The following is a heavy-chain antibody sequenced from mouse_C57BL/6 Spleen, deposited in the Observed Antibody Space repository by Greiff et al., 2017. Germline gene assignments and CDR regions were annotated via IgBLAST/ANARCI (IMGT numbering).Heavy chain of an antibody. J-gene: IGHJ2*01. D-gene: IGHD3-2*02. V-gene: IGHV1-18*01. CDR2: INPNNGGT. CDR3: ARVGAAQAALDY. Sequence: EVQLLESGPELVKPGASVKIPCKASGYTFTDYHMAWVKQSHGQSLEWIGDINPNNGGTIYNEKFKGKATLPVDKSSSTAYMELRSLTSEDTAVYYGARVGAAQAALDYGGQGTTLTVSS. CDR1: GYTFTDYH.